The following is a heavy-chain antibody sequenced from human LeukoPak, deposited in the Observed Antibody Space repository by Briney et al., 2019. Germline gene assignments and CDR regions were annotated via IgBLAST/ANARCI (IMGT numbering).Heavy chain of an antibody. D-gene: IGHD6-13*01. CDR3: ARDSYSSSWYVGKGFDP. J-gene: IGHJ5*02. CDR2: IYTSGST. Sequence: SETLSLTCTVSGGSISSYYWSWIRQPAGKGLEWIGRIYTSGSTNYNPSLKSRVTMSVDTSKNQFSLKLSSVTAADTAVYYCARDSYSSSWYVGKGFDPWGQGTPVTVSS. CDR1: GGSISSYY. V-gene: IGHV4-4*07.